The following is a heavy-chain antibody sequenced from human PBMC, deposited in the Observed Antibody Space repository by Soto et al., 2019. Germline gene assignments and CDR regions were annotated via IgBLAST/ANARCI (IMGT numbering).Heavy chain of an antibody. CDR1: GGSIDSGLYY. D-gene: IGHD3-10*01. J-gene: IGHJ4*02. V-gene: IGHV4-31*03. Sequence: QVQLQESGPGVVKPSQTLSLTCTVSGGSIDSGLYYWTWIRQHPGKGLQCIGYIYSRGHTYYNPSLNRRISIAADTSQHQFPLQLTAVNAADKAVYSCERAPPGSYFVFEHWGQGALVSVSS. CDR2: IYSRGHT. CDR3: ERAPPGSYFVFEH.